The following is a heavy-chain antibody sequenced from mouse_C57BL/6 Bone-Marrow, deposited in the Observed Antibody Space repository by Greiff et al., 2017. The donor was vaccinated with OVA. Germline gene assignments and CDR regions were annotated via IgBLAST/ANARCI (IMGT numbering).Heavy chain of an antibody. CDR1: GYTFTSYW. D-gene: IGHD1-1*01. CDR2: IDPYDSET. Sequence: QVQLQQPGAELVRPGSSVKLSCKASGYTFTSYWMHWVKQRPIQGLEWIGNIDPYDSETHYNQKFKDKATLTVDKSSSTAYMQLSSLTSADSAVYYVAKGVYCYGSKFAYCDQGTRVTVTA. V-gene: IGHV1-52*01. CDR3: AKGVYCYGSKFAY. J-gene: IGHJ3*01.